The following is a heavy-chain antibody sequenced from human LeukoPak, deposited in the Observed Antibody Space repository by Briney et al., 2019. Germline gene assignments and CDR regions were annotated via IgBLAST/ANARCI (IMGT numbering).Heavy chain of an antibody. CDR3: ARDDPRVGPH. J-gene: IGHJ4*02. Sequence: GGSLRLSCAASGFTFSRYWMHWVRHAPGKGLVWVSRTNSDGSSTSYADSVKGRFTISRDNAKNTLYLQMNSLRAEDTAVYYCARDDPRVGPHWGQGTLVTVSS. CDR2: TNSDGSST. CDR1: GFTFSRYW. V-gene: IGHV3-74*01.